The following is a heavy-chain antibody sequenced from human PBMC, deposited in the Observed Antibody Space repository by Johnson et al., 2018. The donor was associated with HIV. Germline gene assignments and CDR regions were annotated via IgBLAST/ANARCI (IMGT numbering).Heavy chain of an antibody. J-gene: IGHJ3*02. Sequence: VQLVESGGGLVQPGGSLRLSCAASGFTFSDYYMSWVRQAPGKGLQWVSGINWNGGSTGYADSVKGRFTISRDNAKNSLYLQMNSLRAEDTALYYCARGVYYYDSSGYQSAFDIWGQGTMVTVSS. V-gene: IGHV3-20*04. CDR3: ARGVYYYDSSGYQSAFDI. CDR2: INWNGGST. CDR1: GFTFSDYY. D-gene: IGHD3-22*01.